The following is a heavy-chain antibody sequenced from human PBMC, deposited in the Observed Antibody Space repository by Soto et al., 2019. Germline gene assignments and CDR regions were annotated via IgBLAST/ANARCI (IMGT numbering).Heavy chain of an antibody. Sequence: GGSLRLSCAASGFTFSSYAMSWVRQAPGKGLEWVANIKQDGSEKYYVDSVKGRFTISRDNAKNSLYLQMNSLRAEDTAVYYCARGRLTNYYDNSLPYYWGQGTLVTVSS. V-gene: IGHV3-7*01. J-gene: IGHJ4*02. CDR3: ARGRLTNYYDNSLPYY. CDR2: IKQDGSEK. CDR1: GFTFSSYA. D-gene: IGHD3-22*01.